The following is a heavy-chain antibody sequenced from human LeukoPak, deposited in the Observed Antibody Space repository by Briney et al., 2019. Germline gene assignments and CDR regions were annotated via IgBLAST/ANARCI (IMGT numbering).Heavy chain of an antibody. Sequence: GGSLRLSCAASGFTFSDYYMSWVRQAPGKGLEWVSVIYSGGSTYYADSVKGRFTISRDNSKNTLYLQMNSLRAEDTAVYYCASEWFGELHGFWAFDIWGQGTMVTVSS. D-gene: IGHD3-10*01. V-gene: IGHV3-53*01. CDR3: ASEWFGELHGFWAFDI. CDR1: GFTFSDYY. J-gene: IGHJ3*02. CDR2: IYSGGST.